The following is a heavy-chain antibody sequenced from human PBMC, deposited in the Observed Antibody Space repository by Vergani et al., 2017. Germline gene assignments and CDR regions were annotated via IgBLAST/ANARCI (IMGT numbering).Heavy chain of an antibody. CDR2: INHSGST. V-gene: IGHV4-34*01. CDR3: ARDPDRGYSYGLGY. Sequence: QVQLQQWGAGLLKPSETLSLTCAVYGGSFSGYYWSWIRQPPGKGLEWIGEINHSGSTNYNPSLKSRVTISVDTSKNQFSLKLSSVTAADTAVYYCARDPDRGYSYGLGYWGQGTLVTVSS. CDR1: GGSFSGYY. J-gene: IGHJ4*02. D-gene: IGHD5-18*01.